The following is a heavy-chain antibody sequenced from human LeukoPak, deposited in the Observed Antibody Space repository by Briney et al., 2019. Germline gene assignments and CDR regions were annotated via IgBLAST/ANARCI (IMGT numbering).Heavy chain of an antibody. D-gene: IGHD2-2*01. CDR2: RNPHSGDT. J-gene: IGHJ5*02. CDR3: GRWRPHGGIVVVAAAINLGGLFDP. V-gene: IGHV1-2*02. Sequence: SEKLSCNASGSTFTGNCMQWVRHGPGQGLEWIVWRNPHSGDTYDAQNLQGRVPMTRDTSISSAYMEMRRLRSDDPAVYYCGRWRPHGGIVVVAAAINLGGLFDPWGKGNRVPVFS. CDR1: GSTFTGNC.